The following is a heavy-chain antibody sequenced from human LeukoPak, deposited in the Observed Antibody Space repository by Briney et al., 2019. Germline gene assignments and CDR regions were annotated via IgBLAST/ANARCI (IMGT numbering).Heavy chain of an antibody. CDR3: ARPMVRGVTPLDY. V-gene: IGHV3-11*01. D-gene: IGHD3-10*01. CDR1: GFTFSDYY. Sequence: GGSLRLSCAASGFTFSDYYMSWIRQAPGKGLEWVSYISGSGGTIYYADSLKGRFTISRDNAKNSLYLQMNSLRAEDTAVYYCARPMVRGVTPLDYWGQGTLVTVSS. CDR2: ISGSGGTI. J-gene: IGHJ4*02.